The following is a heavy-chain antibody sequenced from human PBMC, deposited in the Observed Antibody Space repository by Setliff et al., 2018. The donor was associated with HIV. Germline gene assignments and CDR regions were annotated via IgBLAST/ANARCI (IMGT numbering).Heavy chain of an antibody. CDR3: AKASRGEYYDNSGFDV. Sequence: LRLSCAATGFTFSSYGMTWVRQAPGKGLEWVSTISDGVSGTYYADSVKGRFTISRDNSKNTLWLQMNSLRAEDTAVYYCAKASRGEYYDNSGFDVWGPGTMVTVSS. CDR2: ISDGVSGT. V-gene: IGHV3-23*01. CDR1: GFTFSSYG. D-gene: IGHD3-22*01. J-gene: IGHJ3*01.